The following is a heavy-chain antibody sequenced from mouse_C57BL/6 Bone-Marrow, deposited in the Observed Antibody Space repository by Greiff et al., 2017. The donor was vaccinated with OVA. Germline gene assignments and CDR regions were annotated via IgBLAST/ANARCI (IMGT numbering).Heavy chain of an antibody. CDR2: ISSGGDCI. D-gene: IGHD2-5*01. CDR3: TRVSNYRFAY. CDR1: GFTFSSYA. J-gene: IGHJ3*01. Sequence: EVQVVESGEGLVKPGGSLTLSCAASGFTFSSYAMSWVRQTPEKRLEWVAYISSGGDCIYYADTVKGRFTISRDNARNTLYLQMSSLKSEDTAMYYCTRVSNYRFAYWGQGTLVTVSA. V-gene: IGHV5-9-1*02.